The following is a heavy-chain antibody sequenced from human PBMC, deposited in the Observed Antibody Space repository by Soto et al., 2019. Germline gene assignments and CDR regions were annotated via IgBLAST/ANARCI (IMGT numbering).Heavy chain of an antibody. D-gene: IGHD6-13*01. CDR1: GFTFSSYG. CDR3: ARDSRVSSSWPGNAFDI. Sequence: QVQLVESGGGVVQPGRSLRLSCAASGFTFSSYGMHWVRQAPGKGLEWVAVIWYDGSNKYYADSVKGRFTISRDNSKNTLYLQMNSLRAEDTAVYYCARDSRVSSSWPGNAFDIWGQGTMVTVSS. V-gene: IGHV3-33*01. J-gene: IGHJ3*02. CDR2: IWYDGSNK.